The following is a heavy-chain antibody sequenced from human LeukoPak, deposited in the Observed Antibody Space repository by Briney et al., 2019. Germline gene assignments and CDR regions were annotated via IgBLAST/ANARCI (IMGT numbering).Heavy chain of an antibody. Sequence: ASVKVSCKASGYTFTSYGISWVRQAPGQGLEWMGWISAYNGNTNYAQKLQGRVTMTIDTSTSTAFMELRSLRADDTAVYYCARDMGYSSSSGWFDTWGQGTLVTVSS. J-gene: IGHJ5*02. CDR3: ARDMGYSSSSGWFDT. CDR2: ISAYNGNT. CDR1: GYTFTSYG. V-gene: IGHV1-18*01. D-gene: IGHD6-6*01.